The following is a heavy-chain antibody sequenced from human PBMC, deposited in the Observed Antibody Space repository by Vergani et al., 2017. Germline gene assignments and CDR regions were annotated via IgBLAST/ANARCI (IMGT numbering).Heavy chain of an antibody. Sequence: QVQLVQSGAEVKKPGASVKVSCKASGYTFTSYAMHWVRQAPGQRLEWMGWINAGNGNTKYSQKFQGRVTITRDTSASTAYMELSSLRCEDTAVYYWARALGDGDLDYWGQGTLVTVSS. D-gene: IGHD4-17*01. CDR1: GYTFTSYA. CDR3: ARALGDGDLDY. V-gene: IGHV1-3*01. J-gene: IGHJ4*02. CDR2: INAGNGNT.